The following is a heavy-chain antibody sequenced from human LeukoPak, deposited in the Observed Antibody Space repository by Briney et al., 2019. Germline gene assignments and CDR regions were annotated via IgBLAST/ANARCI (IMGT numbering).Heavy chain of an antibody. CDR2: TYYRSKWYN. Sequence: SQTLSLTCAISGDCVSSNSAAWNWIRQSPSRGLEWLGRTYYRSKWYNDYAVSVKSRITINPDTSKNQFSLQLNSVTPEDTAVYYCARVYPRDIAAAGTFDYWGQGTLVTVSS. J-gene: IGHJ4*02. CDR3: ARVYPRDIAAAGTFDY. D-gene: IGHD6-13*01. CDR1: GDCVSSNSAA. V-gene: IGHV6-1*01.